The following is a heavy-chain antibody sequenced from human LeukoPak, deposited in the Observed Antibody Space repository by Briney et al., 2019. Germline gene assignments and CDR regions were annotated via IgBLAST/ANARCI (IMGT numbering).Heavy chain of an antibody. V-gene: IGHV3-23*01. D-gene: IGHD2-2*01. J-gene: IGHJ4*02. Sequence: QAGGSLRLSCAASGFTFSSYAMSWVRQAPGKGLEWVSAISGSGGSTYYADSVKGRFTISRDNSKNTLYLQMNSLRAEDTAVYYCAKGPIFGRYCSNTSCYLPPATPLDYWGQGTLVTVSS. CDR1: GFTFSSYA. CDR2: ISGSGGST. CDR3: AKGPIFGRYCSNTSCYLPPATPLDY.